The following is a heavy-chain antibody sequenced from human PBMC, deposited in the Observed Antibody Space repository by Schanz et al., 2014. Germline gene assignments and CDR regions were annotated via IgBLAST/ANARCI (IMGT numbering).Heavy chain of an antibody. V-gene: IGHV3-74*01. D-gene: IGHD3-3*01. CDR1: GFTFSSHW. Sequence: EVQLVQSGGGLVQPGGSLRLSCAASGFTFSSHWMHWVRQDPGKGLVWVARINSVGSNTDYADSVTGRFTISRDNAKNTLYLQMNTLRAEDTAVYYCVRDSFFAFDYWGQGTLVTASS. CDR2: INSVGSNT. J-gene: IGHJ4*02. CDR3: VRDSFFAFDY.